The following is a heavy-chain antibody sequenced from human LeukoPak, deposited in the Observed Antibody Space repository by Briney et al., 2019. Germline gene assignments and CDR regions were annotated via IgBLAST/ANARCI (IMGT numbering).Heavy chain of an antibody. CDR3: ARDKGPGCFDY. V-gene: IGHV1-3*01. Sequence: ASVKVSCKASGYTFTSYAVHWVRQAPGQRLEWMGWINAGNGNTKYSQKFQGRVTITRDTSASTAYMELSSLRSEDTAVYYCARDKGPGCFDYWGQGTLVTVSS. D-gene: IGHD6-19*01. CDR1: GYTFTSYA. CDR2: INAGNGNT. J-gene: IGHJ4*02.